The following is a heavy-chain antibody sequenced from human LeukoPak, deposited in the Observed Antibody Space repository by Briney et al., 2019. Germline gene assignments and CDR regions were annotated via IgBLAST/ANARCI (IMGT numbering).Heavy chain of an antibody. J-gene: IGHJ4*02. V-gene: IGHV3-21*01. CDR3: ARGGRNFPPGY. Sequence: GGSLRLSCVASGFTFNSHIMTWVRQAPGKGLEWVSTISSSSSFVNYADSVKGRFTISRDNAENSLYLQMNSLRAEDTAVYYCARGGRNFPPGYWGQGTLVTVSS. CDR2: ISSSSSFV. CDR1: GFTFNSHI.